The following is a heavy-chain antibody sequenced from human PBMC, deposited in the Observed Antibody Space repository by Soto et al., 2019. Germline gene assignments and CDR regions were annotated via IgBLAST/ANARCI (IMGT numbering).Heavy chain of an antibody. CDR2: INPDSGAT. V-gene: IGHV1-2*02. J-gene: IGHJ4*02. D-gene: IGHD2-8*02. Sequence: HEHLVQSGAEVKRPGASLKVSCKASGYSFTGYYIHWVRQAPGQGIEWMGWINPDSGATNYAQNFQGRVTLTSDTYISTASMDLTSLTSDDTAVYYCARGDYGTGGYPFPYFDYWGQGTLVIVSS. CDR3: ARGDYGTGGYPFPYFDY. CDR1: GYSFTGYY.